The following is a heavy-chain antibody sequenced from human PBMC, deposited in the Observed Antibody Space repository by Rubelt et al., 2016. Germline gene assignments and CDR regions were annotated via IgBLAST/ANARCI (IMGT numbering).Heavy chain of an antibody. V-gene: IGHV4-34*01. CDR2: INHSGSN. CDR1: GGSFSGYY. D-gene: IGHD6-13*01. Sequence: QVQLQQWGAGLLKPSETLSLTCAVYGGSFSGYYWSWIRQPPGKGLEWIGEINHSGSNNYNPSLKSRVTISVDTSKNQFSLKLSSVTAADTAVYYCARGRRGSSSWLGRDYYGMDVWGQGTTVTVSS. J-gene: IGHJ6*02. CDR3: ARGRRGSSSWLGRDYYGMDV.